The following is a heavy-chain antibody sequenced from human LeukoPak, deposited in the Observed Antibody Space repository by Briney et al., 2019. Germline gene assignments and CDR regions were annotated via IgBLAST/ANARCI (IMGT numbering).Heavy chain of an antibody. Sequence: ASVKVSCKASGYTFTGYYMHWVRRAPGQGLEWMGWINPNSGGTNYAQKFQGRVTMTRDTSISTAYMELSRLRSDDTAVYYCARVGYGSGSYTEDYWGQGTLVTVSS. CDR1: GYTFTGYY. D-gene: IGHD3-10*01. V-gene: IGHV1-2*02. CDR3: ARVGYGSGSYTEDY. J-gene: IGHJ4*02. CDR2: INPNSGGT.